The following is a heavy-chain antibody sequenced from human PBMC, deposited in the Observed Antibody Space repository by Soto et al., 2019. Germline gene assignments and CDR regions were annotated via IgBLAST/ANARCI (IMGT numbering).Heavy chain of an antibody. CDR3: ARAPSSVTIFGVVILGY. CDR1: GYTFTSYG. D-gene: IGHD3-3*01. V-gene: IGHV1-18*01. CDR2: ISAYNGNT. Sequence: QVQLVQSGAEVKKPGASVKVSCKASGYTFTSYGISWVRQAPGQGLESMGWISAYNGNTNYAQKLQGRVTMTTDTSTSTAYMELRSLRSDDTAVYYCARAPSSVTIFGVVILGYWGQGTLVTVSS. J-gene: IGHJ4*02.